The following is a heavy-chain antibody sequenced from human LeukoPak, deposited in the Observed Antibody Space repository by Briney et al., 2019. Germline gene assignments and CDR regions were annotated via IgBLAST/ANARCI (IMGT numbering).Heavy chain of an antibody. CDR2: IKQDGSEK. D-gene: IGHD3-10*01. CDR1: GFTFSSYW. J-gene: IGHJ4*02. CDR3: ARRHHFGFLDS. Sequence: GGSLRLSCAASGFTFSSYWMSWVRRAAGKGLEWVANIKQDGSEKYYVDSVKGCFTISRDNAKNSVYLQMNSLRAEDTAVYYCARRHHFGFLDSWGQGTLVTVSS. V-gene: IGHV3-7*04.